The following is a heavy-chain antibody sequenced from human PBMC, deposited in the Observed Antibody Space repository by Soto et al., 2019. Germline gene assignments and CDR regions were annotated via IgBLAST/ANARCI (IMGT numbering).Heavy chain of an antibody. CDR3: ARCGSSSYYFDY. J-gene: IGHJ4*02. D-gene: IGHD6-13*01. CDR1: GFTFSSYS. Sequence: GGSLRLSCAASGFTFSSYSMNWVRQAPGKGLEWVSSISSSSSYIYYADSVKGRFTISRDNPKNSLYLQMNSLRAEDTAVYYCARCGSSSYYFDYWGQGTLVTVSS. V-gene: IGHV3-21*01. CDR2: ISSSSSYI.